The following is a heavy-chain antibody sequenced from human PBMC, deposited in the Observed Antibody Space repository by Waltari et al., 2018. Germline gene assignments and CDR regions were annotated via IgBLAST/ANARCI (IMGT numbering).Heavy chain of an antibody. J-gene: IGHJ5*02. CDR3: ARASSGKKNPKES. D-gene: IGHD2-15*01. CDR2: SNTDGSDQ. V-gene: IGHV3-74*03. Sequence: EVQLVESGGGLVQPGGSLRLSCAASGFTFSSHWMHWVRQAPGKGLVGVDRSNTDGSDQAYAGSVRGRFTIARDNAKHTLFLPMNSLRVEDTAVYYCARASSGKKNPKESWGQGTLVTVSS. CDR1: GFTFSSHW.